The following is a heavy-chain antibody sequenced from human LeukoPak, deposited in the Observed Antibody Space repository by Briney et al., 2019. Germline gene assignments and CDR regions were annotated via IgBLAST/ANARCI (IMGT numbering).Heavy chain of an antibody. CDR3: ARGDPYYDSSGYSYYYYYYYMDV. CDR2: IYTSGST. CDR1: GGSISSYY. V-gene: IGHV4-4*07. Sequence: SETLSLTCTVSGGSISSYYWSWIRQPAGKGLEWLGRIYTSGSTNYNPSLKSRVTISVDKSKNQFSLKLSSVTAADTAVYYCARGDPYYDSSGYSYYYYYYYMDVWGKGTTVTVSS. J-gene: IGHJ6*03. D-gene: IGHD3-22*01.